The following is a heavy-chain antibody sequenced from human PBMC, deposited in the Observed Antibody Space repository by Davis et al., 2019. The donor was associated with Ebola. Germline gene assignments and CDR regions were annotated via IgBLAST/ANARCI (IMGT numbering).Heavy chain of an antibody. D-gene: IGHD2/OR15-2a*01. CDR2: IGWNSYDI. V-gene: IGHV3-9*01. CDR1: GFRFDDYA. J-gene: IGHJ3*02. Sequence: SLKISCVASGFRFDDYAMHWVRQVPGKGLEWVSGIGWNSYDIAYAGSVKGRFTISRDNAKNSLYVQMNSLRPEDTALYYCVKDRADFSAFDIWGQGTMVTVSS. CDR3: VKDRADFSAFDI.